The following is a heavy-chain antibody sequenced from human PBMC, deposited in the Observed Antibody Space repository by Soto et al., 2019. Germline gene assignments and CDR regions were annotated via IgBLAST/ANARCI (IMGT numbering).Heavy chain of an antibody. CDR1: GGSISSSNW. V-gene: IGHV4-4*02. CDR3: ARMGGAQNYYGMDV. D-gene: IGHD3-16*01. CDR2: IYYSGST. Sequence: SETLSLTCAVSGGSISSSNWWSWVRQPPGKVLEWIGEIYYSGSTNYNPSLKSRVTISVDTSKNQFSLKLSSVTAADTAVYYCARMGGAQNYYGMDVWGQGTTVTVSS. J-gene: IGHJ6*02.